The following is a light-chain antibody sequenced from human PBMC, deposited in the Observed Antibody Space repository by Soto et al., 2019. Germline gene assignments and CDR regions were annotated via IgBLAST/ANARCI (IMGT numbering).Light chain of an antibody. CDR1: DSDIGGYDH. CDR2: DVS. J-gene: IGLJ1*01. Sequence: QSVLTQPASVSASPGQSIAISCTGTDSDIGGYDHVSWYQQHPGKAPKLLIYDVSNRPSGVSSRFSGSKAGRTASLTTSGPQTEDEADYYCSSHTSSTALVFGTGTKLTVL. CDR3: SSHTSSTALV. V-gene: IGLV2-14*01.